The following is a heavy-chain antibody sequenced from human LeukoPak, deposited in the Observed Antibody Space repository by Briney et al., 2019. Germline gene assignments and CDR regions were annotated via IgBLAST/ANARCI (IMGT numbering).Heavy chain of an antibody. Sequence: GGSLRLSCAASGFTVSSNYMSWVRQAPGKGLEWVSVIYSGGSTYYADSVKGRFTISRDNSKNTLYLQMNSLRAEDTAVYYCARETDYGDSLIYWGQGTLVTVSS. D-gene: IGHD4-17*01. CDR1: GFTVSSNY. V-gene: IGHV3-66*02. J-gene: IGHJ4*02. CDR3: ARETDYGDSLIY. CDR2: IYSGGST.